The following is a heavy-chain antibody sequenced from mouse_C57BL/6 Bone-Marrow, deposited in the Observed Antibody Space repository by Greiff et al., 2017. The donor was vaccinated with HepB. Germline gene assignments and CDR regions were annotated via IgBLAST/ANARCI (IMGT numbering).Heavy chain of an antibody. V-gene: IGHV5-6*01. J-gene: IGHJ2*01. Sequence: DVHLVESGGDLVKPGGSLKLSCAASGFTFSSYGMSWVRQTPDKRLEWVATISSGGSYTYYPDSVKGRFTISRDNAKNTLYLQMSSLKSEDTAMYYCARRGLGPDYWGQGTTLTVSS. CDR2: ISSGGSYT. CDR1: GFTFSSYG. CDR3: ARRGLGPDY. D-gene: IGHD3-3*01.